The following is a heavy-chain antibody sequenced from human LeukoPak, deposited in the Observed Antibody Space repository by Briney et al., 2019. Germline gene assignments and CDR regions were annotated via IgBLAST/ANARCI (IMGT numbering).Heavy chain of an antibody. J-gene: IGHJ4*02. CDR3: ARTAIQGFADY. CDR1: GGSISSGGYS. V-gene: IGHV4-30-2*01. CDR2: IYHSGST. Sequence: SETLSLTCTVPGGSISSGGYSWSWIRQPPGKGLEWIGYIYHSGSTYYNPSLKSRVTISVDRSKNQFSLKLSSVTAADTAVYYCARTAIQGFADYWGQGTLVTVSS. D-gene: IGHD2-21*02.